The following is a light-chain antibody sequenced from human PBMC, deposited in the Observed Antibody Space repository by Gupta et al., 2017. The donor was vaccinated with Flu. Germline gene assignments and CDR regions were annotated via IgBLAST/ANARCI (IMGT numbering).Light chain of an antibody. CDR2: DAS. J-gene: IGKJ5*01. CDR1: QSVSRY. V-gene: IGKV3-11*01. Sequence: EIVLTQSPATLSLSPGERATLSCRASQSVSRYLAWYQQKPGQAPRLLIYDASNRATGVPARFSGSGSGTEFTLPISSREPEDFAVYYCQQRSNWPITFGQGTXLEIK. CDR3: QQRSNWPIT.